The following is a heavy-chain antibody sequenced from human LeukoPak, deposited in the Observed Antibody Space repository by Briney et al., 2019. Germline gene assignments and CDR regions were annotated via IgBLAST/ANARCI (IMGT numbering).Heavy chain of an antibody. CDR1: GYPINSGYF. J-gene: IGHJ4*02. CDR2: IFRSGNT. V-gene: IGHV4-38-2*01. CDR3: ARYITGTSPFSDY. Sequence: SETLSLTCSVSGYPINSGYFWAWIRQPPGKGLEWTGTIFRSGNTHFHPSLKSRLTMSVDTSKNQFSLKLTSVTAADTAVYYCARYITGTSPFSDYWGQGTLVTVSS. D-gene: IGHD1-7*01.